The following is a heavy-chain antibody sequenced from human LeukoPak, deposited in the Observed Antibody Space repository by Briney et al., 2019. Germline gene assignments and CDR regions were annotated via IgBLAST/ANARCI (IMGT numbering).Heavy chain of an antibody. CDR1: GFTFSSYW. V-gene: IGHV3-7*03. CDR3: AKDWDTAMVTAYFDY. CDR2: IKQDGSEQ. J-gene: IGHJ4*02. Sequence: GGSLRLSCAASGFTFSSYWMSWVRQAPGQGLEWVADIKQDGSEQYYVDSVKGRFTISRDNSKNTLYLQMNSLRAEDTAAYYCAKDWDTAMVTAYFDYWGQGTLVTVSS. D-gene: IGHD5-18*01.